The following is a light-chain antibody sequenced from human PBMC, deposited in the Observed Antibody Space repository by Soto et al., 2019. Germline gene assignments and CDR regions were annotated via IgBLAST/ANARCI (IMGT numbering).Light chain of an antibody. V-gene: IGLV2-14*01. J-gene: IGLJ7*01. CDR1: SSDVGGYKY. Sequence: QSVLTQPASVSGSPGQSITISCTGTSSDVGGYKYVSWYQQHPGKVPKLMIYEVSNRPSEVSHRFSGSKSGNTASLTISGLQPEDEADYYCSSYTTSGSVFGGGTQLTVL. CDR2: EVS. CDR3: SSYTTSGSV.